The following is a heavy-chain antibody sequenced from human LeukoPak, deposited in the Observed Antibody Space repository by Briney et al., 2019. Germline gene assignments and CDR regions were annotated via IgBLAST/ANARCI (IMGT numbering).Heavy chain of an antibody. CDR1: GGSFSGYY. CDR2: INHSGST. J-gene: IGHJ4*02. D-gene: IGHD4-17*01. Sequence: PSETLSLTCAVYGGSFSGYYWSWIRQPPGKGLEWIGEINHSGSTNYNPSLKSRVTISVDTSKNQFSLKLSSVTAADTAVYYCARERVTRYYFDYWGKGTLVTVSS. V-gene: IGHV4-34*01. CDR3: ARERVTRYYFDY.